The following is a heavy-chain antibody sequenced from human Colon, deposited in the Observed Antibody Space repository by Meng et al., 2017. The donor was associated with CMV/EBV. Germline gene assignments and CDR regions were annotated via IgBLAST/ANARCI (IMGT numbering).Heavy chain of an antibody. CDR3: ARESRYCSSTSCYGWFDP. D-gene: IGHD2-2*01. CDR1: GFSLMTYT. CDR2: INSNGRGS. V-gene: IGHV3-21*04. Sequence: GESLKISCTASGFSLMTYTMIWVRQAPGKGLEWVTSINSNGRGSFYADSVKGRFTISRDNSKNTLYLQMNSLRAEDTAVYYCARESRYCSSTSCYGWFDPWGQGTLVTVSS. J-gene: IGHJ5*02.